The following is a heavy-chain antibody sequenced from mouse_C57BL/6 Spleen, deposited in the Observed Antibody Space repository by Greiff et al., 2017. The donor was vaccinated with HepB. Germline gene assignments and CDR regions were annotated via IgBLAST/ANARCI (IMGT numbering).Heavy chain of an antibody. CDR2: INYDGSST. CDR3: ARDHGGYYAMDY. J-gene: IGHJ4*01. CDR1: GFTFSDYY. V-gene: IGHV5-16*01. Sequence: EVQVVESEGGLVQPGSSMKLSCTASGFTFSDYYMAWVRQVPEKGLEWVANINYDGSSTYYLDSLKSRFIISRDNAKNILYLQMSSLKSEDTATYYCARDHGGYYAMDYWGQGTSVTVSS.